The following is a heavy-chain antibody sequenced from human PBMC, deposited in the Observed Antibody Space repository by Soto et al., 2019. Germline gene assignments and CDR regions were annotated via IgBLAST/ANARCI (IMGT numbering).Heavy chain of an antibody. D-gene: IGHD3-16*01. CDR1: GYTFTSYG. J-gene: IGHJ6*02. CDR3: ALSWVTGKGGMDV. CDR2: IDGYTGNT. Sequence: QVQLVQSGGEVKKPGASVKVSCKASGYTFTSYGFSWVRQAPGQGLEWMGWIDGYTGNTHYAQKFQGRVTMTIDTSTSTAYMELWTLISDDTAVYYCALSWVTGKGGMDVWGQGTTVTVSS. V-gene: IGHV1-18*01.